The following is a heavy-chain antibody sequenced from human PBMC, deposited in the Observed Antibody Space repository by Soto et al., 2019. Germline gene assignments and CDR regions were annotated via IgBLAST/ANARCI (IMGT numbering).Heavy chain of an antibody. J-gene: IGHJ4*02. D-gene: IGHD3-10*01. Sequence: QVQLQESGPGLVKPSQTLSLTCTVSGASIRSGEHYWSWIRQHPREGLEWIGYIYISGNTYYNPSLKSRLTISVDTSKNQFSLSLSSVTAADSAVYYCARYGGRGILDYWGQGTLVTVSS. CDR1: GASIRSGEHY. V-gene: IGHV4-31*03. CDR2: IYISGNT. CDR3: ARYGGRGILDY.